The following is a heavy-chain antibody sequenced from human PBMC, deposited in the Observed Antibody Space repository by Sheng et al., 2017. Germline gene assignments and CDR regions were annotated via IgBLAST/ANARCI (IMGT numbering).Heavy chain of an antibody. CDR3: AKDLWGIAAAGTDLR. J-gene: IGHJ4*02. V-gene: IGHV3-30*02. CDR2: IRYDGSNK. Sequence: QVQLVESGGGVVQPGGSLRLSCAASGFTFSSYGMHWVRQAPGKGLEWVAFIRYDGSNKYYADSVKGRFTISRDNSKNTLYLQMNSLRAEDTAVYYCAKDLWGIAAAGTDLRWGQGTLVTVSS. CDR1: GFTFSSYG. D-gene: IGHD6-13*01.